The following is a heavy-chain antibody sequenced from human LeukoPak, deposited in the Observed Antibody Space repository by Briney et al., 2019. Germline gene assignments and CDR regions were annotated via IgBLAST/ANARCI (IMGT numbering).Heavy chain of an antibody. CDR2: IYYSGST. Sequence: SETLSLTCTVSGGSISSNYWSWIRQPPGKGLEWIGFIYYSGSTNYNPSLKSRVTISVDTSKNQFSLKLSSVTAADTAVYYCARGRYLVGYSGFGFDYWGQGTLVTVSS. J-gene: IGHJ4*02. D-gene: IGHD5-12*01. V-gene: IGHV4-59*01. CDR3: ARGRYLVGYSGFGFDY. CDR1: GGSISSNY.